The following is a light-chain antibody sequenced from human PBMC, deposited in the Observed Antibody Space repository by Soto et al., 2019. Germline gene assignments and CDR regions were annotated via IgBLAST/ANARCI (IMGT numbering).Light chain of an antibody. V-gene: IGKV3-20*01. CDR1: QSVRSNY. CDR3: QQYGSSPWT. Sequence: EIVLTQSPGTLSLSPGERATLSCRASQSVRSNYLAWYRQTPGQAPRLLIYGASNRATGIPDRVSGSGSGTDFTLIISRLEAEDFAMYYCQQYGSSPWTFGQGTKVEIK. J-gene: IGKJ1*01. CDR2: GAS.